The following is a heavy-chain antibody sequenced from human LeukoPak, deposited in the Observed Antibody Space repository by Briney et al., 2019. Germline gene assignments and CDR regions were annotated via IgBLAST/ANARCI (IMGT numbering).Heavy chain of an antibody. J-gene: IGHJ4*02. CDR3: ARGLPGSNYLFDN. V-gene: IGHV4-61*01. CDR2: IYYSGST. Sequence: SETLSLTCTVSGASVSSGSYYWSWIRQPPGKGLEWIGYIYYSGSTNYNPSLKSRVTISVDTSKNQFSLKLSSVTAADTAEYYCARGLPGSNYLFDNWGQGTLVTVSS. D-gene: IGHD4-11*01. CDR1: GASVSSGSYY.